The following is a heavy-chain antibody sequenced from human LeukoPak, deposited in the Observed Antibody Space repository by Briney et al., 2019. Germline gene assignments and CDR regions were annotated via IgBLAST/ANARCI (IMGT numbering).Heavy chain of an antibody. D-gene: IGHD5-18*01. V-gene: IGHV4-38-2*01. CDR2: IYYNGNT. CDR1: GYSISSSYY. J-gene: IGHJ4*02. CDR3: ARRGYSYIDN. Sequence: SETMSLTCAVSGYSISSSYYWGWVRQPPGKGLEWIGSIYYNGNTYYNPSLKRRVSISADTSKNQFSLKLISVTAADTAIYYCARRGYSYIDNWGQGTLVTVSS.